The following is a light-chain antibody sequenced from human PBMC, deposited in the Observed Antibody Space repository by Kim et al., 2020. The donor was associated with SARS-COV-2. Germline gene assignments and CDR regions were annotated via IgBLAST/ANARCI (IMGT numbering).Light chain of an antibody. J-gene: IGLJ1*01. CDR1: SRDVGGYSH. CDR2: VVT. V-gene: IGLV2-14*03. Sequence: AITSACNGTSRDVGGYSHGSWYQQHPGKAPKCRTNVVTNQHSGVSNRFSGSKSGNKASLTISGLQAEDEADYYSGSYTSSSPTYVFGTGTKGTVL. CDR3: GSYTSSSPTYV.